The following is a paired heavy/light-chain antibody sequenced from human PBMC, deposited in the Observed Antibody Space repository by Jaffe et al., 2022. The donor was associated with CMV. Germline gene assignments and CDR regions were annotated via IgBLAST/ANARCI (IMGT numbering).Heavy chain of an antibody. D-gene: IGHD3-3*01. CDR3: ARGGGTYYDFWSGYPPRYYYYGMDV. V-gene: IGHV4-31*03. Sequence: QVQLQESGPGLVKPSQTLSLTCTVSGGSISSGGYYWSWIRQHPGKGLEWIGYIYYSGSTYYNPSLKSRVTISVDTSKNQFSLKLSSVTAADTAVYYCARGGGTYYDFWSGYPPRYYYYGMDVWGQGTTVTVSS. J-gene: IGHJ6*02. CDR1: GGSISSGGYY. CDR2: IYYSGST.
Light chain of an antibody. CDR1: QSLLHSNGYNY. Sequence: DIVMTQSPLSLPVTPGEPASISCRSSQSLLHSNGYNYLDWYLQKPGQSPQLLIYLGSNRASGVPDRFSGSGSGTDFTLKISRVEAEDVGVYYCMQALQTPRFGQGTKLEIK. CDR2: LGS. CDR3: MQALQTPR. V-gene: IGKV2-28*01. J-gene: IGKJ2*01.